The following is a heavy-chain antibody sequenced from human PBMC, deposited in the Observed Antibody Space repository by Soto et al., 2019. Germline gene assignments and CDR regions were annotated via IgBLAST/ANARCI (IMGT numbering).Heavy chain of an antibody. V-gene: IGHV4-30-2*01. CDR1: GGSISSRGYS. CDR2: IYHSGST. Sequence: SETLSLTCAVSGGSISSRGYSWSWIRQPPGKGLEWIGYIYHSGSTYYNPSLKSRVTISVDRSKNQFSLKLSSVTAADTAVYYCARAWAATIDYWGQGTLVTVSS. D-gene: IGHD1-26*01. CDR3: ARAWAATIDY. J-gene: IGHJ4*02.